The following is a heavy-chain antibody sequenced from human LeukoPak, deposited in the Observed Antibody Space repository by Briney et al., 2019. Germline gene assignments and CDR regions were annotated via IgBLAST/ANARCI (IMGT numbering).Heavy chain of an antibody. CDR3: ARRVGATREYNWFDP. J-gene: IGHJ5*02. Sequence: SETLSLTCAVYGGSFSDYYWSWIRQPPGKGLEWIGKINHSGSTNYNPSLKSRVTISVDTSKNQFSLKLSSVTAADTAVYYCARRVGATREYNWFDPWGQGTLVTVSS. V-gene: IGHV4-34*01. CDR2: INHSGST. D-gene: IGHD1-26*01. CDR1: GGSFSDYY.